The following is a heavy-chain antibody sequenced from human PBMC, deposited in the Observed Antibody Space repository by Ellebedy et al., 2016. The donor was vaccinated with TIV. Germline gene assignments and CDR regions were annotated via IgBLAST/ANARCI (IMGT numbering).Heavy chain of an antibody. Sequence: GESLKISCSASGFIFNNYAMNWVRQAPGKGLEWVANIKQDGSEKYYVDSVKGRFTISRDNAKNSLFLQMKSLRAEDTAVYYCARDGDENCGGDCYYYYYGMDVWGQGTTVTVSS. CDR1: GFIFNNYA. J-gene: IGHJ6*02. V-gene: IGHV3-7*01. CDR2: IKQDGSEK. CDR3: ARDGDENCGGDCYYYYYGMDV. D-gene: IGHD2-21*02.